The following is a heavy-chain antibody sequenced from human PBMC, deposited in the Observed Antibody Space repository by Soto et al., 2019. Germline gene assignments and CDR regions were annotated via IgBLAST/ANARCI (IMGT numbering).Heavy chain of an antibody. J-gene: IGHJ4*02. CDR2: INPNGGST. V-gene: IGHV1-46*01. CDR3: ALPKNTLGWYNF. CDR1: GYTFINYH. D-gene: IGHD6-19*01. Sequence: QVQVVQSGAEVKKPGASVKVSCKTSGYTFINYHVHWVRQAPGQGLEWMGAINPNGGSTTYAQHLQGRITMTSDASTSTVYMDLSSLRSADTAVYYCALPKNTLGWYNFWGQGALVTVS.